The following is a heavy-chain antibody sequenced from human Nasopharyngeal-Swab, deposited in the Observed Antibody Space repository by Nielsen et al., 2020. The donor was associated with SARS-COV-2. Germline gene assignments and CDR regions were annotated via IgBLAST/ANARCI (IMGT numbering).Heavy chain of an antibody. D-gene: IGHD2-15*01. CDR3: AREYCSGGSCYGNYGMDV. J-gene: IGHJ6*02. CDR2: IIPILGIA. V-gene: IGHV1-69*04. Sequence: SVKVSCKASGGNFSSYAISWVRQAPGQGLEWMGRIIPILGIANYAQKFQGRVTITADKSTSTAYMELSSLRSEDTAVYYCAREYCSGGSCYGNYGMDVWGQGTTVTVSS. CDR1: GGNFSSYA.